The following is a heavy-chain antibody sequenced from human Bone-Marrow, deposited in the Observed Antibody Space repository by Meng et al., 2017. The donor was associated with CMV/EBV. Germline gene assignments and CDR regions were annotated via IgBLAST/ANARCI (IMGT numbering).Heavy chain of an antibody. CDR3: ASTHTHRHCSSTSCYMFDY. Sequence: SVKVSCKASGGTFSSYAISWVRQAPGQGLEWMGGIIPIFGIPNYAQKFQDRVTITADKSTSTAYMELTSLRSEDTAVYYCASTHTHRHCSSTSCYMFDYWGQGTLVTVSS. D-gene: IGHD2-2*02. V-gene: IGHV1-69*10. CDR1: GGTFSSYA. J-gene: IGHJ4*02. CDR2: IIPIFGIP.